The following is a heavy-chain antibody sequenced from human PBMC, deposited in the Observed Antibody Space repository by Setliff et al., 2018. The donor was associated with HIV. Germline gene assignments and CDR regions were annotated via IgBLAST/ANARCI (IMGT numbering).Heavy chain of an antibody. CDR1: GGSISSGSYY. V-gene: IGHV4-61*09. D-gene: IGHD6-19*01. J-gene: IGHJ5*02. CDR2: IYTSGST. CDR3: ARGPGWPNRFDP. Sequence: PSETLSLTCTVSGGSISSGSYYWSWIRQPAGKGLEWIGHIYTSGSTNYNPSRKSRVTISVDTSKNQFSLKLSSVTAADTAVYYCARGPGWPNRFDPWGQGTLVTVSS.